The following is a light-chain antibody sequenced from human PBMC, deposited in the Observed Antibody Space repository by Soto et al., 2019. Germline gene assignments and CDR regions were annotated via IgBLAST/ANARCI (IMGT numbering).Light chain of an antibody. CDR2: GAS. V-gene: IGKV3-20*01. CDR1: QSVTSSY. J-gene: IGKJ1*01. CDR3: QQYVRSPWT. Sequence: EIVLTQSPGTLSLSPGERATLSCRASQSVTSSYLAWYQQKPGQAPRLVMYGASIRTSGIPDRFSGSGSGTDFTIPIRRLESEDFAVYYCQQYVRSPWTFGQGTTVDMK.